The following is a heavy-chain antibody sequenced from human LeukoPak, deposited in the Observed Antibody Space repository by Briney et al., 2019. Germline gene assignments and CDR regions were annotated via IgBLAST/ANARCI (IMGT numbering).Heavy chain of an antibody. CDR1: GGSFSGYY. Sequence: SETLSLTCAVYGGSFSGYYWSWIRQPPGKGLEWIGEINHSGSTNYNPSLKSRATISVDTSKNQFSLKLSSVTAADTAVCYCARGSGGYYYYYMDVWGKGTTVTVSS. J-gene: IGHJ6*03. CDR2: INHSGST. D-gene: IGHD2-8*02. V-gene: IGHV4-34*01. CDR3: ARGSGGYYYYYMDV.